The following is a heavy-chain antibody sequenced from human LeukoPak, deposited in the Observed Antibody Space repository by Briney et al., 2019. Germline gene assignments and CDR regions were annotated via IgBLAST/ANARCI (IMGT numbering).Heavy chain of an antibody. Sequence: ASVKVSCKASGYTFTSYAMHWVRQAPGQRREWMGWINAGNGNTKYSQKFQGRVTITRDTSASTAYMELSSLRSEDTAVYYCARPADIVATIPWFDPWGQGTLVTVSS. CDR1: GYTFTSYA. CDR2: INAGNGNT. CDR3: ARPADIVATIPWFDP. V-gene: IGHV1-3*01. D-gene: IGHD5-12*01. J-gene: IGHJ5*02.